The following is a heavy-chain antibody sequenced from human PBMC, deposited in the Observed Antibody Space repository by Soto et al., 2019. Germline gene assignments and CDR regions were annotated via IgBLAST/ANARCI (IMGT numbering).Heavy chain of an antibody. V-gene: IGHV4-59*01. J-gene: IGHJ6*02. Sequence: SETLSLTCTVSGGSISGYYWSWIRQPSGKGLEWIGYMYKTGSTVYNPSFKSRVTISVDTSKNQFSLKLNSVTAADTAVYYCARDLWGYCGTDCYPLDVWGQGTTVT. CDR1: GGSISGYY. CDR2: MYKTGST. CDR3: ARDLWGYCGTDCYPLDV. D-gene: IGHD2-21*02.